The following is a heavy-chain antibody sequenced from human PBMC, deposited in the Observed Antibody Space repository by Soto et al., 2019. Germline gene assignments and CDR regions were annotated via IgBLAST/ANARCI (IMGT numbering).Heavy chain of an antibody. CDR1: GYIFMNYA. Sequence: QVQLVQSGAEVKKPGASVKVSCKASGYIFMNYAIHWVRHVPGPSLEWVGWINADNGQTKYSQRFQGRVTISRDTSASTAYLEFSSLRSEDTAVYYCARVPRYSSDIVPVPAVMFDYWFDPCGQGTLVTVSS. D-gene: IGHD2-2*01. V-gene: IGHV1-3*01. J-gene: IGHJ5*02. CDR3: ARVPRYSSDIVPVPAVMFDYWFDP. CDR2: INADNGQT.